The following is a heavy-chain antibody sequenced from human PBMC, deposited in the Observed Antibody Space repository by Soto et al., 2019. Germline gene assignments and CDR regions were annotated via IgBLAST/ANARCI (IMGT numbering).Heavy chain of an antibody. CDR3: ATSDGDYYDCSGHFDY. CDR2: IIPIFGTA. Sequence: QVQLVQSGAEVKKPGSSVKVSCKASGGTFSSYAISWVRQAPGQGLEWMGGIIPIFGTANYAQKFQGRVTITADESTSTAYMELSSLRSEDTAVYYCATSDGDYYDCSGHFDYWGQGTLVTVSS. CDR1: GGTFSSYA. V-gene: IGHV1-69*01. D-gene: IGHD3-22*01. J-gene: IGHJ4*02.